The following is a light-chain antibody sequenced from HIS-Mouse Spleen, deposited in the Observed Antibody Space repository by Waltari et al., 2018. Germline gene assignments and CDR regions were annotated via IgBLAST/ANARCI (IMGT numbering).Light chain of an antibody. CDR3: SSYAGSNNVV. J-gene: IGLJ2*01. Sequence: QSALTQPPSASGSPGQSVTISCTGTSSDVGGYNYVPWYQQHPGKAPKLSIYEVSKRPSGVPDRFSGSKSGNTASLTVSGLQAEDEADYYCSSYAGSNNVVFGGGTKLTVL. CDR1: SSDVGGYNY. V-gene: IGLV2-8*01. CDR2: EVS.